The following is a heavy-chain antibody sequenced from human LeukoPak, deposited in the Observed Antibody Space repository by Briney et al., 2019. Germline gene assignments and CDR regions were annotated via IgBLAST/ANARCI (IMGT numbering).Heavy chain of an antibody. CDR1: GFTVSRNY. J-gene: IGHJ4*02. CDR3: ARGDGYNFFDS. CDR2: IYIDGNT. Sequence: GGSLRLSSAASGFTVSRNYMSWVRQAPGKGLEWVSVIYIDGNTYYADSVRGRFTISRDNSKNTVYLQMNSLRAEDTAVYYRARGDGYNFFDSWGQGTLVTVSS. D-gene: IGHD5-24*01. V-gene: IGHV3-66*01.